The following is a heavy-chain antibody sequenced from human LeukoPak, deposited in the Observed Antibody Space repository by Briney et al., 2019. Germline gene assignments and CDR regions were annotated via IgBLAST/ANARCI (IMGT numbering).Heavy chain of an antibody. CDR1: GFTFSSYA. V-gene: IGHV3-13*01. D-gene: IGHD1-26*01. Sequence: GGSLRLSCAASGFTFSSYAMSWVRQATGKGLEWVSAIGTAGDTYYPGSVKGRFTISRENAKNSLYLQMNSLRAGDTAVYYCARGPTFSGSYDYWGQGTLVTVSS. CDR2: IGTAGDT. CDR3: ARGPTFSGSYDY. J-gene: IGHJ4*02.